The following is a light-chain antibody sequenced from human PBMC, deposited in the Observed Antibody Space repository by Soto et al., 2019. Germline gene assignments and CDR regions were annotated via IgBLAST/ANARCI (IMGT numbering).Light chain of an antibody. J-gene: IGKJ3*01. Sequence: EIVLTQSPATLSLSPGERATLSCRASQSVSSYLAWYQQKPGQAPRLLIYDASNRATGIPARFSGSGSVTDFTLTISSLEPEDFAVYYCQQRSNWPPVATFGPGTKVDIK. V-gene: IGKV3-11*01. CDR3: QQRSNWPPVAT. CDR2: DAS. CDR1: QSVSSY.